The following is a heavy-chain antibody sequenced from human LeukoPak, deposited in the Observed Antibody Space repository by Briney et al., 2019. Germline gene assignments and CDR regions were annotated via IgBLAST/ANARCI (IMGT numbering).Heavy chain of an antibody. CDR1: GYSFTNYW. CDR3: ARRAAYSSSWTFDY. CDR2: IYPGDSET. D-gene: IGHD6-13*01. Sequence: GESLKISCKGSGYSFTNYWIGWVRQMPGEGLEWMGIIYPGDSETKYSPSFQGQVTISADKSSSTAYLQWSSLKASDTAMYYCARRAAYSSSWTFDYWGQGTLVTVSS. J-gene: IGHJ4*02. V-gene: IGHV5-51*01.